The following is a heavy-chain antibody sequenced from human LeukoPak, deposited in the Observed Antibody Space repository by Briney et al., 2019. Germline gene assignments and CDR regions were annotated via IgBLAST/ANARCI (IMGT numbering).Heavy chain of an antibody. V-gene: IGHV4-59*08. CDR1: GGSISSYY. Sequence: SETLSLTCTVSGGSISSYYWSWIRQPPGKGLEWIGNIYYSGGTNYNPSLKSRVTISVDTSKNQFSLKLSSVTAADTAVYYCATSQWPVLDFQRWGQGTLVTVSS. D-gene: IGHD6-19*01. CDR2: IYYSGGT. CDR3: ATSQWPVLDFQR. J-gene: IGHJ1*01.